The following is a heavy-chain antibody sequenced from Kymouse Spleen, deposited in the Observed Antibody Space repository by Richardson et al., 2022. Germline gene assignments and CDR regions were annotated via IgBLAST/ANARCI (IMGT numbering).Heavy chain of an antibody. J-gene: IGHJ4*02. D-gene: IGHD6-19*01. CDR1: GGSISSSSYY. CDR3: ARMGWYSSGWFDY. CDR2: IYYSGST. V-gene: IGHV4-39*01. Sequence: QLQLQESGPGLVKPSETLSLTCTVSGGSISSSSYYWGWIRQPPGKGLEWIGSIYYSGSTYYNPSLKSRVTISVDTSKNQFSLKLSSVTAADTAVYYCARMGWYSSGWFDYWGQGTLVTVSS.